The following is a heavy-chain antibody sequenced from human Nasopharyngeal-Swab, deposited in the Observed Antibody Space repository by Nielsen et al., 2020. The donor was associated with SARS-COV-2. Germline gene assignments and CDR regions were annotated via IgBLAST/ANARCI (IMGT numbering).Heavy chain of an antibody. V-gene: IGHV4-30-4*01. Sequence: WIRQPPGKGLEWSGYIYYSGSTYYNPSLKSRVTISVDTSKNQFSLKLSSVTAADTAVYYCARDCRTVTTGGVYYYYYMDVWGKGTTVTVSS. CDR2: IYYSGST. CDR3: ARDCRTVTTGGVYYYYYMDV. J-gene: IGHJ6*03. D-gene: IGHD4-17*01.